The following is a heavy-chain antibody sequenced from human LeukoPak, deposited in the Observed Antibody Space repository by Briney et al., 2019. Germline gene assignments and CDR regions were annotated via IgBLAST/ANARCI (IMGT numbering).Heavy chain of an antibody. CDR1: GFSFGDYD. J-gene: IGHJ4*02. Sequence: GGSLRLSCTASGFSFGDYDMNWVRQAPGKGLEWVAYIDQDGREKNYVESVKGRFTISRDNGKYSLYLEMSSLRAEDTAVYYCARERQGSSYYDGKESFDYWGQGTLVTVSS. CDR2: IDQDGREK. D-gene: IGHD1-26*01. V-gene: IGHV3-7*01. CDR3: ARERQGSSYYDGKESFDY.